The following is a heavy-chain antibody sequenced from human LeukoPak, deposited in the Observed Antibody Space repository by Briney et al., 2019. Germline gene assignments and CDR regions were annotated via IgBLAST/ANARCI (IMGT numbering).Heavy chain of an antibody. CDR3: ARVGDTAFDY. D-gene: IGHD1-26*01. V-gene: IGHV4-34*01. CDR1: GGSFSGYY. CDR2: INHSGST. J-gene: IGHJ4*02. Sequence: SETLSLTCAVYGGSFSGYYWSWIRQPPGKGLEWIGEINHSGSTNYNPSLKSRVTISVDTSKNHFSLKLNSVTAADTAIYYCARVGDTAFDYWGQGTLVTVSS.